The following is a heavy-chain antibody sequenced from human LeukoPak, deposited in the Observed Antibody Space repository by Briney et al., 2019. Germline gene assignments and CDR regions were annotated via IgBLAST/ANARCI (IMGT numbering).Heavy chain of an antibody. J-gene: IGHJ4*02. CDR3: AGIWAAADVDY. D-gene: IGHD6-13*01. Sequence: SETLSLTCAVYGGSFSGYYWSWIRQSPGKGLEWIGEINHSGSTNYNPSLKSRVTISVDASKNQFSLKLSSVTAADTAVCYCAGIWAAADVDYWGQGTLVTVSS. V-gene: IGHV4-34*01. CDR1: GGSFSGYY. CDR2: INHSGST.